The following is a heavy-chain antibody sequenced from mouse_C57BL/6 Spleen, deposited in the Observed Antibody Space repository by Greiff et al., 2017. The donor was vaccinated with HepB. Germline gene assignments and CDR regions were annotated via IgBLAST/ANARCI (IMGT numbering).Heavy chain of an antibody. CDR1: GYAFSSYW. V-gene: IGHV1-80*01. D-gene: IGHD1-1*01. Sequence: QVQLQQSGAELVKPGASVKISCKASGYAFSSYWMNWVKQRPGKGLEWIGQIYPGDGDTNYNGKFKGKATLTADNSSSTAYMQLSSLTSEDSAVYFCARDYGSSYDYAMDYWGQGTSVTVSS. J-gene: IGHJ4*01. CDR2: IYPGDGDT. CDR3: ARDYGSSYDYAMDY.